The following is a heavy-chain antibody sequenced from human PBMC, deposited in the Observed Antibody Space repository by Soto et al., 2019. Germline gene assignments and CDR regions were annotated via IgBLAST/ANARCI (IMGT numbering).Heavy chain of an antibody. V-gene: IGHV4-61*01. CDR2: IYYSGST. CDR3: SLQWLPTTYYYYGIDV. J-gene: IGHJ6*02. D-gene: IGHD6-19*01. Sequence: SETLSLTCTVSGGSVSSNSYYWSWIRQTTGEGLERLGYIYYSGSTSYNPSLKSRVTMSVDPSKNQFSLSLYSVTAADTAVYYCSLQWLPTTYYYYGIDVWGQGTTVTVSS. CDR1: GGSVSSNSYY.